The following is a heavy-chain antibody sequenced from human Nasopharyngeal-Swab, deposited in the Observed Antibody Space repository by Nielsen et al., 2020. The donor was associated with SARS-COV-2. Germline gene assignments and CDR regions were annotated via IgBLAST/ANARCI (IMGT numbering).Heavy chain of an antibody. CDR3: ISQLERQYYFDY. D-gene: IGHD1-1*01. CDR1: GYTFTSYG. J-gene: IGHJ4*02. V-gene: IGHV1-18*01. Sequence: ASVKVSCKASGYTFTSYGISWVRQAPGQGLEWMGWISAYNGNTNYAQKLQGRVTMTTDTSTSTAYMELRSLRSDDTAVYYCISQLERQYYFDYWGQGTLVTVSS. CDR2: ISAYNGNT.